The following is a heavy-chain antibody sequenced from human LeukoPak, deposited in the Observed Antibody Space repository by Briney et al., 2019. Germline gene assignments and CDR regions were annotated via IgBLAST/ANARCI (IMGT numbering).Heavy chain of an antibody. J-gene: IGHJ6*03. CDR3: ARANDTTEVGVDV. D-gene: IGHD2/OR15-2a*01. Sequence: ASVNVSCKASGYTFTGYYMHWVGQAAGQGLEGMGWINPNNCCTNYGQKLQGRVTMPRDTSLSTASMALTRLRSDDTAVYYFARANDTTEVGVDVWGKGTTVTVS. CDR1: GYTFTGYY. CDR2: INPNNCCT. V-gene: IGHV1-2*02.